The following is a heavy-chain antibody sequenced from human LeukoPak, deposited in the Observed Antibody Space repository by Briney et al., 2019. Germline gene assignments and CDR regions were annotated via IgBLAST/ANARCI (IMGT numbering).Heavy chain of an antibody. V-gene: IGHV1-18*01. Sequence: GASVKVSCKASGGTFSSYAISWVRQAPGQGLEWMGWISAYNGNTNYAQKLQGRVTMTTDTSTSTAYMELSSLRTEDTAIYYCTTDYVPPGWLAMDAFDIWGQGTMVTVSS. CDR3: TTDYVPPGWLAMDAFDI. D-gene: IGHD6-19*01. CDR2: ISAYNGNT. CDR1: GGTFSSYA. J-gene: IGHJ3*02.